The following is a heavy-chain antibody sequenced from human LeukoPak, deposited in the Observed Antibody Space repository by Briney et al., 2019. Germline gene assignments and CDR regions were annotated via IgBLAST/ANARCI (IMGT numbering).Heavy chain of an antibody. CDR3: AKDRLVGPWRSAFDI. D-gene: IGHD1-26*01. J-gene: IGHJ3*02. CDR2: ISGSGGST. V-gene: IGHV3-23*01. Sequence: GGSLRLSCAASGFTFSIYAMSWVRQAPGKGLEWVSAISGSGGSTYYADSVKGRFTISRDNSKNTLYLQMNSLRAEDTAVYYCAKDRLVGPWRSAFDIWGQGTMVTVSS. CDR1: GFTFSIYA.